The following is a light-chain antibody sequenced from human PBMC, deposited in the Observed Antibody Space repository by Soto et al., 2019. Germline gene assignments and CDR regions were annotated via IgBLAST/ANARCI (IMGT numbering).Light chain of an antibody. J-gene: IGKJ4*01. V-gene: IGKV3-11*01. CDR1: QSLSNY. CDR3: QQRDNWPGT. Sequence: EIVWTQSPATLPLSPGERATLSCRASQSLSNYIAWYQQKPCQAPRLLIYDASTRATGVAARFSGSGSGTDFTLTISSLEPEDFAVYYCQQRDNWPGTVGGGTKVEIK. CDR2: DAS.